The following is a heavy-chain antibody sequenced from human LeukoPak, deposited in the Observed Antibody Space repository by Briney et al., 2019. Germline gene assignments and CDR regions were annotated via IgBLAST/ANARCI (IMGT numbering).Heavy chain of an antibody. D-gene: IGHD1-1*01. Sequence: SETLSLTWDVSGDSISSYYWSWIRQPAGKGLERLGRIYPSGSANYNPSLKSRGTMSVDTSKNQFSLRLSSVTAADTAVYFCAREGTAGTNLNWFDPWGQGTLVTVSS. J-gene: IGHJ5*02. CDR1: GDSISSYY. V-gene: IGHV4-4*07. CDR3: AREGTAGTNLNWFDP. CDR2: IYPSGSA.